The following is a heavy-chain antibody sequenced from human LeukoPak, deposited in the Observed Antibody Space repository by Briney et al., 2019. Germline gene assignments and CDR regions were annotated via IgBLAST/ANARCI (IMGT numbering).Heavy chain of an antibody. V-gene: IGHV4-39*07. J-gene: IGHJ5*02. CDR3: ARGLPQVATSTVGATGAETVRSNWFDP. CDR2: IYYSGST. CDR1: GGSISSSSYY. D-gene: IGHD1-26*01. Sequence: NPSETLSLTCTVSGGSISSSSYYWGWIRQPPGKGLEWIGSIYYSGSTYYNPSLKSRVTISVDTSKNQFSLKLSSVTAADTAVYYCARGLPQVATSTVGATGAETVRSNWFDPWGQGTLVTVSS.